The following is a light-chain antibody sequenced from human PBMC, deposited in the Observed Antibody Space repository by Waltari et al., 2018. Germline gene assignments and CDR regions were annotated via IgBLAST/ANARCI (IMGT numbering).Light chain of an antibody. Sequence: QSALTQPASASGSPGQSITISCPGTSTDVGTYNLFSWYQQPPGKAPKPMIYEVSKRPSGVSKRFSGSKSGNTASLTISGLQAEDEADYYCCSYAGSSTFVFGGGTKLTVL. CDR1: STDVGTYNL. V-gene: IGLV2-23*02. CDR2: EVS. J-gene: IGLJ2*01. CDR3: CSYAGSSTFV.